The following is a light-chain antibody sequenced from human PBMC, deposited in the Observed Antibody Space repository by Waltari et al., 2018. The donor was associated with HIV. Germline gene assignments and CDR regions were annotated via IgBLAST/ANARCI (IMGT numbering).Light chain of an antibody. CDR1: QNILYSSNNKNY. J-gene: IGKJ4*01. CDR2: WAS. V-gene: IGKV4-1*01. Sequence: IVLTQSPESLAVSLGERATINCKASQNILYSSNNKNYLAWYPQKPGQPPKLLISWASNRKSGVPDRFSGSGSGTDFTLIINSLQAEDVAVYFCQQYYRTPLTFGGGTKVEIK. CDR3: QQYYRTPLT.